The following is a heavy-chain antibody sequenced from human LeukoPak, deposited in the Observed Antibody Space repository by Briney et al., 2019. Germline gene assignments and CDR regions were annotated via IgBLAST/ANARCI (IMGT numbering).Heavy chain of an antibody. D-gene: IGHD3-22*01. V-gene: IGHV4-59*01. CDR2: IYYSGGT. J-gene: IGHJ4*02. CDR1: GGSISSYY. CDR3: ASVSGSSGSY. Sequence: PSETLSLTCTVSGGSISSYYWSWSRQPPGKGREGMGYIYYSGGTNYNPSLKSRVTISVDTSKNQCSLKLSSVTAADTAVYYCASVSGSSGSYWGPGTLVTVSS.